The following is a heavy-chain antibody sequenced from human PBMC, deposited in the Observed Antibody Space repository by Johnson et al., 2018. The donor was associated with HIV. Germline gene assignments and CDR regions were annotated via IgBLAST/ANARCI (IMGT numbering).Heavy chain of an antibody. J-gene: IGHJ3*02. CDR1: GFIFGDYG. V-gene: IGHV3-20*04. D-gene: IGHD1-26*01. CDR3: ARRDSGSLSFDI. Sequence: VQLVESGGGVLRPGGSLRLSCEGFGFIFGDYGLSWVRQPPGKGLEWVSGINWNGGSLGYADSVKGRCTISRDNDKNSLYLQMNSLRAEDTAFYYCARRDSGSLSFDIWGQGTMVTGSS. CDR2: INWNGGSL.